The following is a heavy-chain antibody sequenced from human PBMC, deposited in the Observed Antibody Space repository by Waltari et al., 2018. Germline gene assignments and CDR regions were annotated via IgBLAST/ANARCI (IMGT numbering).Heavy chain of an antibody. D-gene: IGHD6-19*01. V-gene: IGHV4-34*01. Sequence: QVQLQQWGAGLLKPSETLSLTCAVYGGSFSGYYWSWIRQPPGKGLEWIGDINYSGITNNNPSLKSRVTISVDTSKNQFSLKLSSVTAADTAVYYCARGFLSSGWSNNWFDPWGQGTLVTVSS. CDR1: GGSFSGYY. J-gene: IGHJ5*02. CDR2: INYSGIT. CDR3: ARGFLSSGWSNNWFDP.